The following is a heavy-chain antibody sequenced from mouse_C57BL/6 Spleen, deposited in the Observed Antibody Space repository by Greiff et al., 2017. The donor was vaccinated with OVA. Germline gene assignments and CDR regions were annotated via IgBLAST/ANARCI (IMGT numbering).Heavy chain of an antibody. CDR3: ARVGTVPLFDY. Sequence: EVHLVESGGGLVKPGGSLKLSCAASGFTFSSYAMSWVRQTPEKRLEWVATISDGGSYTYYPDNVKGRFTISRDNAKNNLYLQMSHLKSEDTAMYYCARVGTVPLFDYWGQGTTLTVSS. D-gene: IGHD4-1*01. CDR1: GFTFSSYA. V-gene: IGHV5-4*01. J-gene: IGHJ2*01. CDR2: ISDGGSYT.